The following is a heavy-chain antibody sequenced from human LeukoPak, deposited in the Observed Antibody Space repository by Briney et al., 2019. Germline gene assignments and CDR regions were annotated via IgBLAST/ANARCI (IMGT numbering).Heavy chain of an antibody. Sequence: PGGSLRLSCAASGFTFSSYAMHWVRQAPGKGLEWVTFIDYDTNNKYYADSVKGRFTISRDNSKNMLYLQMNSLRAEDTAMYYCAKDGTYCSSTIGCYMDVWGKGTTVTISS. CDR1: GFTFSSYA. J-gene: IGHJ6*03. CDR3: AKDGTYCSSTIGCYMDV. V-gene: IGHV3-30*02. CDR2: IDYDTNNK. D-gene: IGHD2-2*01.